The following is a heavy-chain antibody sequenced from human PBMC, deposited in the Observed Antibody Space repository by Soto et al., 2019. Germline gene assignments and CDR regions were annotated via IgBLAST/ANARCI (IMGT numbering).Heavy chain of an antibody. CDR3: AKGAAMLPAAYIDY. CDR2: ISGSSDTT. D-gene: IGHD2-2*01. Sequence: EVQLLESGGGLVQPGGSLRLSCKASGFTFTAYVMTWVRQAPGKGLEWVSVISGSSDTTAYVDSVMGRLTISRDNSKTTVYLQMNSLRVEDTAVYFCAKGAAMLPAAYIDYWGQGTQVTVSS. V-gene: IGHV3-23*01. J-gene: IGHJ4*02. CDR1: GFTFTAYV.